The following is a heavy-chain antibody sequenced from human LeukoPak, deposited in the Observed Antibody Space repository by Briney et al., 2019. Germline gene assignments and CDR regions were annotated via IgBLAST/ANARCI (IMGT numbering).Heavy chain of an antibody. D-gene: IGHD5-12*01. V-gene: IGHV3-23*01. CDR2: ISGSDGST. CDR3: AKDPGGYSGYVYFDY. J-gene: IGHJ4*02. Sequence: PGGSLRLSCAASGFTFSSYAMSWVRQAPGKGLEWVSGISGSDGSTKYAESVKGRFTISRDNSKNTLYLQMNSLRAEDTAVYYCAKDPGGYSGYVYFDYWGQGTLVTVSS. CDR1: GFTFSSYA.